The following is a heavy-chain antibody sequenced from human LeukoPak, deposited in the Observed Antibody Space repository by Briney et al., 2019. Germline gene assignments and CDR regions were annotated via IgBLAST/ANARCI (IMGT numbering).Heavy chain of an antibody. D-gene: IGHD6-6*01. CDR2: INHSGST. CDR1: GGSFSGYY. V-gene: IGHV4-34*01. Sequence: PSETLSLTCAVYGGSFSGYYWSWIRQPPGKGLEWIGEINHSGSTNYNPSLKSRVTISVDTSKNQFSLKLSSVTAADTAVYYCARGRRSISYSSSSNWFDPWGQGTLVTVSS. CDR3: ARGRRSISYSSSSNWFDP. J-gene: IGHJ5*02.